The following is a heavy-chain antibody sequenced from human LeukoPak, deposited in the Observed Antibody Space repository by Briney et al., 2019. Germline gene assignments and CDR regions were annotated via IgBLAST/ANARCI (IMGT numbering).Heavy chain of an antibody. CDR3: GRTEYYFDY. V-gene: IGHV4-59*01. D-gene: IGHD3-10*01. CDR1: GGSISSYY. Sequence: PSETLSLTCTVSGGSISSYYWSWIRQPPGKGLEWIGYIYYSGSTNYNPSLKSRVTMSADTSKNQFSLKLRSVTAADTAVYYCGRTEYYFDYWGQGTLVTVSS. CDR2: IYYSGST. J-gene: IGHJ4*02.